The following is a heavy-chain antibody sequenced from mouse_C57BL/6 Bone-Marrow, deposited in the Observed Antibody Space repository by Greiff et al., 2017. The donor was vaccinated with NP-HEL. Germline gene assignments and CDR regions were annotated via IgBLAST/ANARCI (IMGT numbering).Heavy chain of an antibody. V-gene: IGHV1-74*01. CDR3: AIRYYDYDVGFAD. CDR2: IHPSDSDT. D-gene: IGHD2-4*01. Sequence: QVQLQQPGAELVKPGASVKVSCKASGYTFTSYWMHWVKQRPGQGLEWIGRIHPSDSDTNYNQQFKGKATLTVDKSSSTAYMQLRSLTSEDSAVYYCAIRYYDYDVGFADWGQGTLVTVSA. J-gene: IGHJ3*01. CDR1: GYTFTSYW.